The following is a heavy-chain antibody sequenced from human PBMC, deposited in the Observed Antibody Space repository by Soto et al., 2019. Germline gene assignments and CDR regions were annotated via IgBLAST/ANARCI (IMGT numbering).Heavy chain of an antibody. V-gene: IGHV3-30*03. CDR3: DRGNDFWSGYCDY. CDR2: ISYDGSNK. Sequence: PGGSLRLSCAASGFTFSSYGMHWARQAPGKGLEWVAVISYDGSNKYYADSVKGRFTISRDNSKNTLYLQMNSLRAEDTAVYYCDRGNDFWSGYCDYWGQGTLVTVSS. CDR1: GFTFSSYG. D-gene: IGHD3-3*01. J-gene: IGHJ4*02.